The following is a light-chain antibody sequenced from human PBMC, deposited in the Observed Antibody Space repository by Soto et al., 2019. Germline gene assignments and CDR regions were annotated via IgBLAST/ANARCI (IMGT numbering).Light chain of an antibody. Sequence: EIVLTQSPGTLSLSPGERATLSCRASQSVSNNYLPWYQQKPDQAPRLLIYAASIRATGIPDRFSGSGAGTLSPPTISRLAPEVSAVYYFQQYGSSGTFGPGTKVEIK. CDR3: QQYGSSGT. CDR1: QSVSNNY. CDR2: AAS. V-gene: IGKV3-20*01. J-gene: IGKJ1*01.